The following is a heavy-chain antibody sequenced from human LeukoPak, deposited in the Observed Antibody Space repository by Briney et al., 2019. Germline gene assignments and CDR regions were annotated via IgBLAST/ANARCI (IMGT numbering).Heavy chain of an antibody. J-gene: IGHJ4*02. CDR2: IKADGGEK. V-gene: IGHV3-7*01. D-gene: IGHD3-3*01. CDR3: ARVFLEGPRFGDYYFDY. Sequence: SGGPLRLSCAASGFTFSTYWMNWFRQTPGKGLEWVAKIKADGGEKDHVASVKGRFTISRDNAKNSLYLQMSSLRVEDTAVYYCARVFLEGPRFGDYYFDYWGQGTLVTVSS. CDR1: GFTFSTYW.